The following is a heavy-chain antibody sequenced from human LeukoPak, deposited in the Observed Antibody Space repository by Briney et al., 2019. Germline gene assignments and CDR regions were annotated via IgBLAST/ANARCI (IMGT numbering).Heavy chain of an antibody. Sequence: AGGSLILSCAASGFTFSSYWMHWVRQAPGKGLVWVSSINSDGSGTSYADSVKGRFTISRDNAKNTLYLQMNSLRAEDTAVYYCARVTTTVDYWGQGTLVTVSS. D-gene: IGHD1-14*01. V-gene: IGHV3-74*01. J-gene: IGHJ4*02. CDR1: GFTFSSYW. CDR2: INSDGSGT. CDR3: ARVTTTVDY.